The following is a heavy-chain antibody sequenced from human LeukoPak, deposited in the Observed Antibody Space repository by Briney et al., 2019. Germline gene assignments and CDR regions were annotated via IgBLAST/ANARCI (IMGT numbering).Heavy chain of an antibody. CDR2: ISSSGSTI. Sequence: GGSLRLSCAASGFTFSSYEMNWVRQAPGKGLEGVSYISSSGSTIYYADSVKGRFTISRDNAKNSLYLQMNSLRAEDTAVYYCARDFPTVTTSYFDYWGQGTLVTVSS. V-gene: IGHV3-48*03. CDR3: ARDFPTVTTSYFDY. J-gene: IGHJ4*02. CDR1: GFTFSSYE. D-gene: IGHD4-11*01.